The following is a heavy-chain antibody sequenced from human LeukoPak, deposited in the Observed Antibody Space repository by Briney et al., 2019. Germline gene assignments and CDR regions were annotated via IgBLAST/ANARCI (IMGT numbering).Heavy chain of an antibody. CDR3: ARDSSSGYSGYDPVAFDY. D-gene: IGHD5-12*01. V-gene: IGHV3-23*01. CDR1: GFTFSSYA. J-gene: IGHJ4*02. Sequence: GGSLRLSCAASGFTFSSYAMSWVRQAPGKGLEWVSAISGSGGSTYYADSVKGRFTISRDNSKNTLYLQMNSLRAEDTAVYYCARDSSSGYSGYDPVAFDYWGQGTLVTVSS. CDR2: ISGSGGST.